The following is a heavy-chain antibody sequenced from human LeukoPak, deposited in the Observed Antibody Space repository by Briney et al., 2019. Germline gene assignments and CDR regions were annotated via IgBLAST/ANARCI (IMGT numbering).Heavy chain of an antibody. CDR2: IYSGGTT. CDR1: GFTVSSHH. Sequence: PGGSLRLSCAVSGFTVSSHHMSWVRQAPGKGLEWVSVIYSGGTTYYADSVKGRFTISRDNSKNTLSLQMNSLRADDTAVYYCGLSYSSSWAEIDYWGQGTLVTVSS. D-gene: IGHD6-13*01. J-gene: IGHJ4*02. V-gene: IGHV3-66*01. CDR3: GLSYSSSWAEIDY.